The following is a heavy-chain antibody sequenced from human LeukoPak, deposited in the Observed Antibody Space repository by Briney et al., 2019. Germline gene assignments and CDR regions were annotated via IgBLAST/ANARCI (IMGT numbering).Heavy chain of an antibody. CDR1: GFTFSNYA. Sequence: GGSLRLSCAASGFTFSNYAMHWVRQAPREGMKWVAVISYDGSNKYYADSVKGRFTISRDNSKNTLYLQMNSLITEDTAVYYCARDEENILTGYYTYWGQGTLVTVSS. CDR3: ARDEENILTGYYTY. J-gene: IGHJ4*02. V-gene: IGHV3-30*04. D-gene: IGHD3-9*01. CDR2: ISYDGSNK.